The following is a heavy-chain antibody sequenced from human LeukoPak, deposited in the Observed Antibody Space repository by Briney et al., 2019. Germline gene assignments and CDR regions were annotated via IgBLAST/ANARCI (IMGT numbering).Heavy chain of an antibody. CDR2: ISGSGGST. Sequence: GGSLRLSFAASVFTFSNYPMSWVGQAPGKGLEWVSAISGSGGSTYYADSVKGRFTISRDNSKNTLYLQMNSLRAEDTAVYYCAKDSCSSTSCYDWDAFDIWGQGTMVTVSS. V-gene: IGHV3-23*01. CDR1: VFTFSNYP. D-gene: IGHD2-2*01. J-gene: IGHJ3*02. CDR3: AKDSCSSTSCYDWDAFDI.